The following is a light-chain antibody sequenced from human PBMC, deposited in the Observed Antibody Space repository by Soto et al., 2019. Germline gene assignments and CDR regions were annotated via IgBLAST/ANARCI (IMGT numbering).Light chain of an antibody. J-gene: IGLJ2*01. Sequence: QSALTQPPSASGSPGQSVTIPCTGTSSDVGGYNYVSWYQQHPGKAPRLMIYEVNKRPSGVPYRFSGSKSGNTASLTVSGLQADDGAVYYCSSYAGNNVLVFGGGTQLTVL. CDR3: SSYAGNNVLV. CDR1: SSDVGGYNY. CDR2: EVN. V-gene: IGLV2-8*01.